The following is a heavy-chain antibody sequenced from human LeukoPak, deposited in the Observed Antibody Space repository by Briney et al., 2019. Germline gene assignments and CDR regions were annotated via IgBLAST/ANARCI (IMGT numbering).Heavy chain of an antibody. CDR1: GGSISSSSYY. V-gene: IGHV4-39*07. CDR3: ARGGKGYSYAYFDY. Sequence: SETLSLTCTVSGGSISSSSYYWGWIRQPPGKGLEWIGSIYYSGSTYYNPSLKSRVTISVDTSKNQFSLKLSSVTAADTAVYYCARGGKGYSYAYFDYWGQGTLVTVSS. CDR2: IYYSGST. D-gene: IGHD5-18*01. J-gene: IGHJ4*02.